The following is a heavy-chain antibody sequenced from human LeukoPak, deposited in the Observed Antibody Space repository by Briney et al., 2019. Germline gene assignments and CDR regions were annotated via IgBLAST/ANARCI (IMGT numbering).Heavy chain of an antibody. Sequence: VGSLRLSCAASGFTFSSYGMHWVRQAPGKGLEWVAVISYDGSNKYYADSVKGRFTISRDNSKNTLYLQMNSLRAEDTAVYYCAKGAGDYGDYGPGYWGQGTLITVSS. CDR3: AKGAGDYGDYGPGY. J-gene: IGHJ4*02. CDR1: GFTFSSYG. V-gene: IGHV3-30*18. CDR2: ISYDGSNK. D-gene: IGHD4-17*01.